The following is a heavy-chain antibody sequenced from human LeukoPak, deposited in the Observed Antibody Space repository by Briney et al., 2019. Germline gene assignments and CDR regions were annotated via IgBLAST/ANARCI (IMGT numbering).Heavy chain of an antibody. J-gene: IGHJ6*03. V-gene: IGHV1-24*01. CDR2: FDPEDGET. Sequence: GASVKVSCKVSGYTLTELSMHWVRQAPGKGLEWMGGFDPEDGETIYAQKFQGRVTMTEDTSTDTAYMELSSLRSEDTAVYYCASDSGYTPGQRYYYMDVWGKGTTVTVSS. CDR1: GYTLTELS. D-gene: IGHD5-12*01. CDR3: ASDSGYTPGQRYYYMDV.